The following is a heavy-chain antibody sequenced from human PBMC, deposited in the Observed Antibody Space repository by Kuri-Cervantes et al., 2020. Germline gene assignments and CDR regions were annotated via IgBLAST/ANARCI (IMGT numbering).Heavy chain of an antibody. CDR1: GGSISTYY. V-gene: IGHV4-59*13. J-gene: IGHJ5*02. CDR3: AKGRNWNDFFNWFDP. Sequence: ESLKISCTVSGGSISTYYWSWIRQPPGKGLEWIGYIYYSGSTNYNPSLKSRVTISVDASKNQFSLKLTSMTAADTAIYYCAKGRNWNDFFNWFDPWGQGTLVTVSS. CDR2: IYYSGST. D-gene: IGHD1-1*01.